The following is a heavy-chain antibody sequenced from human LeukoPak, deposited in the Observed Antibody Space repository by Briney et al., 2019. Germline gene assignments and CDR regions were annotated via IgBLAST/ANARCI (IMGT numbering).Heavy chain of an antibody. D-gene: IGHD2-15*01. CDR2: INHSGST. Sequence: SETLSLTCAVYGVSFSGYYWSWIRQPPGKGLEWIGEINHSGSTNYNPSLKSRVTISVDTSKNQFSLKLSSVTAADTAVYCCATSVTNCSGGSCHNWFDPWGQGTLVTVSS. J-gene: IGHJ5*02. V-gene: IGHV4-34*01. CDR1: GVSFSGYY. CDR3: ATSVTNCSGGSCHNWFDP.